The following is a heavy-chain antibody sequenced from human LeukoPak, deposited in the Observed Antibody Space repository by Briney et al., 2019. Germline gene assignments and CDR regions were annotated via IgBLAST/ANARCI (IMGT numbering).Heavy chain of an antibody. CDR2: ISTSGTYM. D-gene: IGHD3-22*01. CDR1: GFTFSDYS. CDR3: ARGSVVITPYYFDY. Sequence: GGSLRLSCAASGFTFSDYSMNWVRQAPGKGLEWVSFISTSGTYMYYADSVKGRFTISRDNAKNSLYLQMNSLRAEDTAVYYCARGSVVITPYYFDYWGQGTLVTVSS. J-gene: IGHJ4*02. V-gene: IGHV3-21*01.